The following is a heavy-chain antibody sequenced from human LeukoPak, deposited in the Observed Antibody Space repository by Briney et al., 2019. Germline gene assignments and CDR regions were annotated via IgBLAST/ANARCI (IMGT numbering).Heavy chain of an antibody. V-gene: IGHV3-11*01. CDR1: GFTFSDYY. CDR3: ARVRDYVWGSYRYTGYYFDY. J-gene: IGHJ4*02. D-gene: IGHD3-16*02. Sequence: GGSLRLSCAASGFTFSDYYMSWIRQAPGKGLEWVSYISSSGSTIYYADSVKGRFTISRDNAKNSLYLQMNSLRAEDTAVYYCARVRDYVWGSYRYTGYYFDYWGQGTLVTVSS. CDR2: ISSSGSTI.